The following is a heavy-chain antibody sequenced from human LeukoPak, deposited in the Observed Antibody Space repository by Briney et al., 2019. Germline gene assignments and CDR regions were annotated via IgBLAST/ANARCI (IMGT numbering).Heavy chain of an antibody. CDR3: ANREYCSSTSCLGAFDI. Sequence: GGSLRLSCAASGFTFSSYGMHWVRQAPGKGLEWVAFIRYDGSNKYYADSVKGRFTISRDNSKNTLYLQMNSLRAEDTAVYYCANREYCSSTSCLGAFDIWGQGTMVTVSS. D-gene: IGHD2-2*01. V-gene: IGHV3-30*02. CDR1: GFTFSSYG. J-gene: IGHJ3*02. CDR2: IRYDGSNK.